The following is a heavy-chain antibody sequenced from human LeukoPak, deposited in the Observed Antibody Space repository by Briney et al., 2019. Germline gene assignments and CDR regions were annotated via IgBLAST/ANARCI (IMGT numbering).Heavy chain of an antibody. CDR2: IYYSGST. D-gene: IGHD3-10*01. J-gene: IGHJ5*02. CDR1: GGSISSTSYY. Sequence: PSETLSLTCTVSGGSISSTSYYWGWIRQPPGKGLEWIGNIYYSGSTYFNPSLKSRVSISVDTSKNQFSLRLSSVTAADTAVYYCARVSYDSAMWVRTGWFDPWAQGTLVTVSS. V-gene: IGHV4-39*07. CDR3: ARVSYDSAMWVRTGWFDP.